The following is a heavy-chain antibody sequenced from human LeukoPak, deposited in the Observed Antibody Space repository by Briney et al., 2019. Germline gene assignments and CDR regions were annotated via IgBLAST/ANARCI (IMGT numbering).Heavy chain of an antibody. CDR3: ATNQY. CDR2: IWYDGSKK. J-gene: IGHJ4*02. CDR1: GFSFSAYG. Sequence: GGSLRLSCAASGFSFSAYGMHWVRQAPGKGLEWVAYIWYDGSKKEYANSVKGRFTISRDNAKNSLYLQMNSLRAEDTAVYYCATNQYWGQGTLVTVSS. V-gene: IGHV3-33*03. D-gene: IGHD1-14*01.